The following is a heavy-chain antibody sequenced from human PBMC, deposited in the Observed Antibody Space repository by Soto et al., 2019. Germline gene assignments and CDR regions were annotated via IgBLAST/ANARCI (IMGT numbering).Heavy chain of an antibody. V-gene: IGHV1-18*01. J-gene: IGHJ6*02. D-gene: IGHD3-3*01. CDR1: ACTFTSYG. CDR2: ISGYNGNT. Sequence: ASVKVSCKASACTFTSYGISWVRQAPGRGLEWMGWISGYNGNTNYAQKLQGRVTMTTDTSTSTAYMELRSLRSDDTAVYYCARENVTIFGVLHYYGMDFWGQGTTVTVSS. CDR3: ARENVTIFGVLHYYGMDF.